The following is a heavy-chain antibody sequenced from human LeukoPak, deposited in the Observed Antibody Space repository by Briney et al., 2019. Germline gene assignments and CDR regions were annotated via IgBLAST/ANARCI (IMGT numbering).Heavy chain of an antibody. CDR3: ARDQGIVGATNGPDY. CDR1: GFTFSSYA. Sequence: GGSLRLSCAASGFTFSSYAMHWVRQAPGKGLEYVSAISSNGGSTYYANSVKGRFTISRDNSKNTLYLQMGSLRAEDMAVYYCARDQGIVGATNGPDYWGQGTLVTVSS. D-gene: IGHD1-26*01. J-gene: IGHJ4*02. CDR2: ISSNGGST. V-gene: IGHV3-64*01.